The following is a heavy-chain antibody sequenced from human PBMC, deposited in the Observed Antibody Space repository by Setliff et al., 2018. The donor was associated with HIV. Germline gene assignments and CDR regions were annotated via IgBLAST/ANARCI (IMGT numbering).Heavy chain of an antibody. CDR3: ARGTINNYFDY. J-gene: IGHJ4*02. D-gene: IGHD2-21*01. V-gene: IGHV1-18*01. Sequence: VKVSCKTSGYTFTAYGINWVRQAPGQGLEWMGGISSINGNTNYAQKFQGRVTMTTDTFTNTAYMELRSLRSDDTAVYYCARGTINNYFDYWGQGTLVTVSS. CDR1: GYTFTAYG. CDR2: ISSINGNT.